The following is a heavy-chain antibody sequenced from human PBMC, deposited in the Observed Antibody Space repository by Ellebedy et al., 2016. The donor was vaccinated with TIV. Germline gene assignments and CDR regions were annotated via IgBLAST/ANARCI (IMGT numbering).Heavy chain of an antibody. CDR2: IYYSGST. J-gene: IGHJ4*02. V-gene: IGHV4-39*01. CDR3: ARHHTVERGAIDY. Sequence: MPSETLSLTCTVSGGSISSGDYYWSWIRQPPGKGLEWIGSIYYSGSTYYYPSLKSRVTMSIDTSKNQFSLKLSSVTAADTAVYYCARHHTVERGAIDYWGQGTLVTVSS. D-gene: IGHD1-1*01. CDR1: GGSISSGDYY.